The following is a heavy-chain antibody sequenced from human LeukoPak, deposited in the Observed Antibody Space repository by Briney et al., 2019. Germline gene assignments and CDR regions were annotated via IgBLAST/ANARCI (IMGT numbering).Heavy chain of an antibody. Sequence: GGSLRLSCAASGFSFTSAWMVWVRQAPGKGLEWVGRIQSNLDGGTTDFAAPVKGRFTISRDDLARTVYLEMNNLRADDTGVYYCTTDFSHFDFSSGYYSYWGQGSLVTVSS. CDR2: IQSNLDGGTT. CDR3: TTDFSHFDFSSGYYSY. J-gene: IGHJ4*02. V-gene: IGHV3-15*01. CDR1: GFSFTSAW. D-gene: IGHD3-3*01.